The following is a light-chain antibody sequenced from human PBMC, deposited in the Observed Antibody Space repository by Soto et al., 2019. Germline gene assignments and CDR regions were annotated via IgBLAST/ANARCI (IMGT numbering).Light chain of an antibody. CDR3: TSYTSSITFYV. CDR1: SSDVGGYNY. Sequence: QSVLTQPASVSGSPGQSITISCTGTSSDVGGYNYVSWYQQHPGKAPKLIIYDVSNRPSGVSNRFSGSKSGNTASLTISGLRAEEEADYYCTSYTSSITFYVFGTGTKLTVL. V-gene: IGLV2-14*01. J-gene: IGLJ1*01. CDR2: DVS.